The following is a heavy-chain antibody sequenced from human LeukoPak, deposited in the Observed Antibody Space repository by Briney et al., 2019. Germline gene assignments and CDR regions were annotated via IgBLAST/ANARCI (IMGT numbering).Heavy chain of an antibody. J-gene: IGHJ4*02. D-gene: IGHD6-19*01. CDR1: GYALTELS. Sequence: GASVKVSCKVSGYALTELSMHWVRQAPGKGLEWMGGFDPEDGETIYAQKFQGRVTMTEDTSTDTAYMELSSLRSEDTAVYYCATDWSALSSGWYVGGYWGQGTLVTVSS. CDR3: ATDWSALSSGWYVGGY. CDR2: FDPEDGET. V-gene: IGHV1-24*01.